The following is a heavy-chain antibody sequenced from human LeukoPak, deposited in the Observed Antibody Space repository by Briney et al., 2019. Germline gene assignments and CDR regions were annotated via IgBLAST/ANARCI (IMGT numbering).Heavy chain of an antibody. CDR3: ARGSGFETGDY. CDR2: ITGSGGST. CDR1: GFTFSTSG. J-gene: IGHJ4*02. Sequence: GGTLRLSCAASGFTFSTSGMSWVRQAPGKGLEWVSTITGSGGSTYYADSVKGRFTISRDNSKNTVYLQMNSLRVEDTAIYYCARGSGFETGDYWGQGTLVTVSS. V-gene: IGHV3-23*01. D-gene: IGHD5-12*01.